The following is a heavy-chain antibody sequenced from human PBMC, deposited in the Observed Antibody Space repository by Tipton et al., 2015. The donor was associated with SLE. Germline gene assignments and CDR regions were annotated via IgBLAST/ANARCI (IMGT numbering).Heavy chain of an antibody. Sequence: SLRLSCAASGFNLYAFGMNWVRQAPGKGLEFVSYISSRGDTISYAASVKGRFTISRDSGDNSLFLQMNSLRAEDTAVYYCARGLNPYYYYYGVDVWGQGTTVTVSS. J-gene: IGHJ6*02. CDR3: ARGLNPYYYYYGVDV. D-gene: IGHD2-8*01. V-gene: IGHV3-48*01. CDR2: ISSRGDTI. CDR1: GFNLYAFG.